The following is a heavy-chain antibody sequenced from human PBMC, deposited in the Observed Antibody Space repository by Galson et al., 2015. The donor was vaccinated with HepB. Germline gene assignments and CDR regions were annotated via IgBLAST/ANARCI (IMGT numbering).Heavy chain of an antibody. D-gene: IGHD3-10*01. CDR1: GFTFSSYS. CDR2: ISSSSSYI. V-gene: IGHV3-21*01. Sequence: SLRLSCAASGFTFSSYSMNWVRQAPGKGLEWVSSISSSSSYIYYADSVKGRFTISRDNAKNSLYLQMNSLRAEDTAVYYCARAHYGSGSLDYWGQRTLVTVSS. CDR3: ARAHYGSGSLDY. J-gene: IGHJ4*02.